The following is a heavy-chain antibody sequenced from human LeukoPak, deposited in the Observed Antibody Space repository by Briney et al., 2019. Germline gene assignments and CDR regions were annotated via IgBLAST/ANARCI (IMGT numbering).Heavy chain of an antibody. J-gene: IGHJ6*03. CDR3: AREDPYDILTGYYMDV. CDR2: ISYDGSNK. D-gene: IGHD3-9*01. V-gene: IGHV3-30*01. Sequence: PGGSLRLSCAASGFTFSSYAMHWVRQAPGKGLEWVAVISYDGSNKYYADSVKGRFTISRDNSKNTLYLQMNSLRAEDTAVYYCAREDPYDILTGYYMDVWGKGTTVTVSS. CDR1: GFTFSSYA.